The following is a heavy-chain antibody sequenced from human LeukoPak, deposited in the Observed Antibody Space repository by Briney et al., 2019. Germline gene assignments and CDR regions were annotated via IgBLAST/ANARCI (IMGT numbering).Heavy chain of an antibody. D-gene: IGHD6-13*01. CDR3: ARGAEAETSPLDF. J-gene: IGHJ4*02. CDR1: GYIFSDYY. CDR2: INPKSGAA. V-gene: IGHV1-2*02. Sequence: ASVKVSCKASGYIFSDYYMRWVRQAPGQGLEWLGWINPKSGAADYAQQFRGRVTMTRDTSINTDYMEMKRVTSDDTAVYYCARGAEAETSPLDFWGQGTLVIVSS.